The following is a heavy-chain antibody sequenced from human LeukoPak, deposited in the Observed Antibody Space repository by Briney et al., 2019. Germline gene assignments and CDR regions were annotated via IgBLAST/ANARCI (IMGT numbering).Heavy chain of an antibody. CDR2: FDPEDGET. D-gene: IGHD2-2*01. V-gene: IGHV1-24*01. Sequence: ASVKVSCKVSGYTLTELSMHWVRQAPGKGLEWMGGFDPEDGETIYAQKFQGRVTMTEDTSTDTAYTELSSLRSEDTAVYYCATWRWIVVVPAAHADYYYGMDVWGQGTTVTVS. J-gene: IGHJ6*02. CDR1: GYTLTELS. CDR3: ATWRWIVVVPAAHADYYYGMDV.